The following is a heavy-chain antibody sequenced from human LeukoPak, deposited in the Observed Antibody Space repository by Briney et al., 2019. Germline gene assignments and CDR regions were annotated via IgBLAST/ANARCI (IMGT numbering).Heavy chain of an antibody. D-gene: IGHD2-21*02. J-gene: IGHJ4*02. CDR1: GDSVSSNSAA. CDR2: TYYRSKWYS. Sequence: SQTLSLTCAISGDSVSSNSAAWNWIRQSPSRGLEWLGRTYYRSKWYSDYAISVKSRITINPDTSKNQFSLQLNSVTPKDTAVYYCARAGGDSWYFDYWGQGTLVTVSS. CDR3: ARAGGDSWYFDY. V-gene: IGHV6-1*01.